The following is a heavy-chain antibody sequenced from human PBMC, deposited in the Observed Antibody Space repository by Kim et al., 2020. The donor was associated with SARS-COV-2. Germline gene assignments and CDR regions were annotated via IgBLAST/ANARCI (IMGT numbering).Heavy chain of an antibody. D-gene: IGHD6-6*01. CDR3: ARDTSWSSSSLDY. V-gene: IGHV3-33*01. Sequence: YADSVQCRFTIPRDNSKTALYLQMNSLRAEDTAVYYCARDTSWSSSSLDYWGQGTLVTVSS. J-gene: IGHJ4*02.